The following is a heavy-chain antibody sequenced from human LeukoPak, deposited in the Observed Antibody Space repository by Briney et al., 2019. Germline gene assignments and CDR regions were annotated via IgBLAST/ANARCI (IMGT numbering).Heavy chain of an antibody. Sequence: PGGSLRLSCAASGFTFSSYAMHWVRQAPGKGLEWVAVLSYDGSNKYYADSVKGRFTISRDNSKNTLYLQMNSLRAEDTAVYYCARDQEYSSPVDWGQGTLVTVSS. CDR1: GFTFSSYA. D-gene: IGHD6-6*01. V-gene: IGHV3-30-3*01. J-gene: IGHJ4*02. CDR3: ARDQEYSSPVD. CDR2: LSYDGSNK.